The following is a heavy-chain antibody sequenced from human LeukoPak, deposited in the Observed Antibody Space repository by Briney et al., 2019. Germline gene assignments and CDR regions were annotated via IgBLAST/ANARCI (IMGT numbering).Heavy chain of an antibody. CDR1: EFTFSNYW. CDR3: ATTVPGYPDDYFDY. V-gene: IGHV3-7*01. Sequence: GGSLRLSCAASEFTFSNYWMSWVRQAPGKGLERVAHTNQDGSKNYYVDSLKGRFTISRDNAKNSLYLQMNSLRAVDTAVYYCATTVPGYPDDYFDYWGQGTLVTVSS. D-gene: IGHD6-19*01. CDR2: TNQDGSKN. J-gene: IGHJ4*02.